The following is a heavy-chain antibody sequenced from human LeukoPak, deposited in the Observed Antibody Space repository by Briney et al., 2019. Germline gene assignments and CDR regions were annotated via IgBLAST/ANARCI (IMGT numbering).Heavy chain of an antibody. V-gene: IGHV3-9*01. Sequence: GRSLTLSCAASGFTFDDYAMHWVRQAPGKGLEWVSGISWNSGSIGYADSVKGRFTISRDNAKNSLYLQMNSLRAEDTALYYCAKDSGSKIAHPYFDYWDQGTLVTVSS. CDR3: AKDSGSKIAHPYFDY. J-gene: IGHJ4*02. CDR2: ISWNSGSI. CDR1: GFTFDDYA. D-gene: IGHD1-26*01.